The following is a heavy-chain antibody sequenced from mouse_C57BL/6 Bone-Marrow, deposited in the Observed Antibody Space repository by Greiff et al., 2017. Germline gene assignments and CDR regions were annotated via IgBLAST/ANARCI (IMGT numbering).Heavy chain of an antibody. Sequence: VQLQESGAELVRPGTSVKVSCKASGYAFTNYLIEWVKQRPGQGLEWIGVINPGSGGTNYNEKFKGKATLTADKSSSTAYMQLSSLTSEDSAVYFCARKYCGSSKRYFDVWGTGTTVTVSS. CDR2: INPGSGGT. J-gene: IGHJ1*03. V-gene: IGHV1-54*01. CDR3: ARKYCGSSKRYFDV. CDR1: GYAFTNYL. D-gene: IGHD1-1*01.